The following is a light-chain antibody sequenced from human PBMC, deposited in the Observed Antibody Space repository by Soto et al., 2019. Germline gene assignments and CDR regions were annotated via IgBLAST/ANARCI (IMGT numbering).Light chain of an antibody. CDR1: QSVSSSH. V-gene: IGKV3-20*01. Sequence: EIVLTQSPGTLSLSPGERATLSCRASQSVSSSHLVWYQQQTGQAPRLLIYGASSRATGIPDRFSGSGSGTDFTLTITRLEPEDCAVYYLQQFGATTHTFGQGTKLEIK. CDR3: QQFGATTHT. J-gene: IGKJ2*01. CDR2: GAS.